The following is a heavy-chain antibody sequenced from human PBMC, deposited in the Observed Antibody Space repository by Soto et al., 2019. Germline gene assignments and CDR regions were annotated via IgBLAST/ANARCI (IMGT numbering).Heavy chain of an antibody. V-gene: IGHV1-18*01. J-gene: IGHJ6*02. Sequence: ASVKVSCKASGYTFTSYGISWVRQAPGQGLEWMGWISAYNGNTNYAQKLQGRVTMTTDTSTSTAYMELRSLRSDDTAVYYCAALKLLWFGELFHANYGMDVWGQGTTVTVSS. CDR1: GYTFTSYG. CDR3: AALKLLWFGELFHANYGMDV. D-gene: IGHD3-10*01. CDR2: ISAYNGNT.